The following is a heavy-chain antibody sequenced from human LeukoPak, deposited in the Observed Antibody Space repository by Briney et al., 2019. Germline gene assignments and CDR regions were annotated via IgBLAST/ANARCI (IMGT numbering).Heavy chain of an antibody. J-gene: IGHJ4*02. V-gene: IGHV1-2*02. CDR2: INPNSGGT. D-gene: IGHD3-10*01. CDR1: GYTFTGYY. CDR3: ARALPGVRGFFQEPRCDY. Sequence: ASVKVSCKASGYTFTGYYMHWVRQAPGQGLEWMGWINPNSGGTNYAQKFQGRVTMTRDTSISTAYMELSRLRSDDTAVYYCARALPGVRGFFQEPRCDYWGQGTLVTVSS.